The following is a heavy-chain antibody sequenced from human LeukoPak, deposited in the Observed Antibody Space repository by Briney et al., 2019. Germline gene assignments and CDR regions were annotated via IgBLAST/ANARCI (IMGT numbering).Heavy chain of an antibody. J-gene: IGHJ5*02. CDR3: ARDPYGDYVFDP. CDR2: IYYSGST. D-gene: IGHD4-17*01. Sequence: SETLSLTCTVSGGSINSNNYYWGWIRQPPGKGLEWIGNIYYSGSTYYNPSLKSRVTISVDTSKNQFSLKLTSVTAADTAVYYCARDPYGDYVFDPWGQGTLVTVSS. CDR1: GGSINSNNYY. V-gene: IGHV4-39*07.